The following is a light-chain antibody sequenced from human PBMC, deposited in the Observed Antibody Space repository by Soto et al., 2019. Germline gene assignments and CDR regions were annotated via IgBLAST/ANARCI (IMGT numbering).Light chain of an antibody. CDR3: QSYDSSLSGSI. Sequence: QTVVTQPPSVSGAPGQRVTISCTGSSSNIGAGHDVHWYQQLPGTAPKLLIYGNTNRPSGVPDRFSGSKSGTSASLAIIGLQAEDESDYYCQSYDSSLSGSIFGGGTKLTVL. CDR1: SSNIGAGHD. J-gene: IGLJ2*01. V-gene: IGLV1-40*01. CDR2: GNT.